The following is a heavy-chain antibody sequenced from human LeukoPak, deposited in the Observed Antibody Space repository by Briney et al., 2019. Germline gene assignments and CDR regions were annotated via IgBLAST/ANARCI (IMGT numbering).Heavy chain of an antibody. CDR1: GGSIGSSTYY. Sequence: NTSETLSLTCTVSGGSIGSSTYYWGWIRQPPGKGLEWIGSIYYSGSTYYNPSLKSRVTISVDTSKNQFSLKLSSVTAADTAVYYCARPYDSSAYLPVTWGQGTLVTVSS. CDR2: IYYSGST. J-gene: IGHJ5*02. CDR3: ARPYDSSAYLPVT. D-gene: IGHD3-22*01. V-gene: IGHV4-39*01.